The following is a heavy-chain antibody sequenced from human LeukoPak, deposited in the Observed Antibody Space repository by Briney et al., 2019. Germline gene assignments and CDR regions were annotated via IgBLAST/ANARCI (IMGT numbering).Heavy chain of an antibody. CDR1: GFTFSSYS. Sequence: GGSLRLSCAASGFTFSSYSMNWVRQAPGKGLEWVSSISSSSSYIYYADSVKGRFTISRDNAKNSLCLQMNSLRAEDTAVYYCARVPEQRHWNFDYWGQGTLVTVSS. CDR2: ISSSSSYI. D-gene: IGHD6-25*01. J-gene: IGHJ4*02. V-gene: IGHV3-21*01. CDR3: ARVPEQRHWNFDY.